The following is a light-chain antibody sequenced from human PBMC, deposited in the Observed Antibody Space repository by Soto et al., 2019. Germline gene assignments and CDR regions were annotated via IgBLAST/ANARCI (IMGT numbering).Light chain of an antibody. CDR1: SSGVGGYNY. J-gene: IGLJ3*02. CDR2: EVT. V-gene: IGLV2-8*01. CDR3: SSYVASNNFYLV. Sequence: QSVLTQPPSASGSPGQSVTISCTGTSSGVGGYNYVSWYQQYPGRATKLMIYEVTKRPSGVPDRFSGSKSGNTVSLTVSGHLAEYEADYYCSSYVASNNFYLVFSGGTQLTVL.